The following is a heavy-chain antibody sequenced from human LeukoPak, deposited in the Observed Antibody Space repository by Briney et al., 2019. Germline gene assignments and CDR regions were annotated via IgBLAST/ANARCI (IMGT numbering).Heavy chain of an antibody. CDR3: ARVKRSCSSTSCYTRYYYYYMDV. Sequence: ASVKVSCKASGYTFTGYYMHWVRQAPGQGLEWMGWINPNSGGTNYAQKFQGRVTMTRDTSISTAYMELSRLRSDDTAVYYCARVKRSCSSTSCYTRYYYYYMDVWGKGTTVTVSS. CDR1: GYTFTGYY. V-gene: IGHV1-2*02. D-gene: IGHD2-2*02. J-gene: IGHJ6*03. CDR2: INPNSGGT.